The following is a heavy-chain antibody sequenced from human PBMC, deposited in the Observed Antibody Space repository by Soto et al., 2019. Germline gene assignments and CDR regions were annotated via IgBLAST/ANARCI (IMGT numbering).Heavy chain of an antibody. V-gene: IGHV3-53*01. CDR2: IYSGGST. D-gene: IGHD2-15*01. Sequence: EVQLVESGGGLIQPGGSLRLSCAASGFTVSSNYMSWVRQAPGKGLEWVSVIYSGGSTYYADPVKGRFTISRDNSKNTLYLQMNSLRAEDTAVYYCARVGVAATGYYYYGMDVWGQGTTVTVSS. CDR3: ARVGVAATGYYYYGMDV. J-gene: IGHJ6*02. CDR1: GFTVSSNY.